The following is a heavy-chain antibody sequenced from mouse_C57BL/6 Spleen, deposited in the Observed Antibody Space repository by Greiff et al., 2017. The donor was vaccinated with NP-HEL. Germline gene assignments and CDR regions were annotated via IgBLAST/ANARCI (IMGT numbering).Heavy chain of an antibody. D-gene: IGHD1-1*01. CDR1: GYTFTDYY. J-gene: IGHJ4*01. CDR3: ARWEITTVVPLAMDY. CDR2: IFPGSGST. Sequence: VKLQESGPELVKPGASVKISCKASGYTFTDYYINWVKQRPGQGLEWIGWIFPGSGSTYYNEKFKGKATLTVDKSSSTAYMLLSSLTSEDSAVYFCARWEITTVVPLAMDYWGQGTSVTVSS. V-gene: IGHV1-75*01.